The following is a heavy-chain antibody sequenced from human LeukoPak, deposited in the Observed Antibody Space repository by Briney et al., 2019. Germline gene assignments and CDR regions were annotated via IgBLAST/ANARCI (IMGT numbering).Heavy chain of an antibody. Sequence: ASVKVSCKASGGTFSSYAISWVRQAPGQGLEWMGGIIPIFGTANYAQKFQGRVTITADESTSTAYMELSSLRSEDTAVYYCARAPSSSSIHSYYYDYMDVWGKGTTVTVSS. J-gene: IGHJ6*03. D-gene: IGHD6-6*01. CDR1: GGTFSSYA. CDR3: ARAPSSSSIHSYYYDYMDV. V-gene: IGHV1-69*01. CDR2: IIPIFGTA.